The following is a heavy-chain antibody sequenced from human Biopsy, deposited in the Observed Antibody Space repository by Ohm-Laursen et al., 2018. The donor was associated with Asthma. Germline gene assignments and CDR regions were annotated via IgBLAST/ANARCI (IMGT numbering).Heavy chain of an antibody. CDR2: VFWSGST. CDR3: ARVVSYGDIYFGIDV. J-gene: IGHJ6*02. CDR1: GGCTGSSDHH. D-gene: IGHD4-17*01. V-gene: IGHV4-30-4*01. Sequence: TLSLTCIVSGGCTGSSDHHWAWIRQAPGKGLEWIGFVFWSGSTHYSRSLERRVSISIDTATNEFSMKLWSVTPADTAVYFCARVVSYGDIYFGIDVWGPGNTVVVS.